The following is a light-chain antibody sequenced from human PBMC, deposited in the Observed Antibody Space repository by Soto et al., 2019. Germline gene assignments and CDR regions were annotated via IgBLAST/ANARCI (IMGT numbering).Light chain of an antibody. CDR3: SSYTTSNTHVV. CDR1: SSDVGSYNY. CDR2: DVS. V-gene: IGLV2-14*01. J-gene: IGLJ2*01. Sequence: QSALTQPASVSGSPGQSITISCTGTSSDVGSYNYVSWYQQYPGKAPKLMIYDVSNRPSGVSDRFSGSKSGNTASLTISGLQAEDEADYYCSSYTTSNTHVVFGGGTKLTVL.